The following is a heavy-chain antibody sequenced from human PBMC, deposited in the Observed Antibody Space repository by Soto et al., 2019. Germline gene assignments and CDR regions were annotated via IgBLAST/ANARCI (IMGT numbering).Heavy chain of an antibody. V-gene: IGHV1-18*01. CDR1: GYTFNNYG. D-gene: IGHD3-10*01. Sequence: QVQLVQSGAEVKKPGASVKVSCKTSGYTFNNYGISWVRQAPGHGLEWMGWISDYNGNTNYPQKFKGRVTMTTDISTKTVYMVLTSLRSDDTAVYYCARDGYYGSGSYCMDVWGRGTTVSVSS. CDR3: ARDGYYGSGSYCMDV. J-gene: IGHJ6*02. CDR2: ISDYNGNT.